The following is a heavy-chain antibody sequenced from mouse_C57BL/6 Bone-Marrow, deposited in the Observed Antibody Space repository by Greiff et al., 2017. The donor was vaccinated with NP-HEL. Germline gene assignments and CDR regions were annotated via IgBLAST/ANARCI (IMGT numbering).Heavy chain of an antibody. J-gene: IGHJ2*01. CDR3: TRSGFITTVVAPIGY. Sequence: QVQLKESGAELVRPGASVTLSCKASGYTFTDFEMHWVKQTPVHGLEWIGAIDPETGGTAYNQKFKGKAILTADKSSSTAYMELRSLTSEDSAVYYCTRSGFITTVVAPIGYWGQGTTLTVSS. CDR1: GYTFTDFE. CDR2: IDPETGGT. V-gene: IGHV1-15*01. D-gene: IGHD1-1*01.